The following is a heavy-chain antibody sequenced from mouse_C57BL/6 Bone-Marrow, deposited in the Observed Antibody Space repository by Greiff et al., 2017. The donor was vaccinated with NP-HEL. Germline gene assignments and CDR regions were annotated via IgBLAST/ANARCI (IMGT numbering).Heavy chain of an antibody. Sequence: VQLKESGPVLVKPGASVKMSCKASGYTFTDYYMNWVKQSHGKSLEWIGVINPYNGGTSYNQKFKGKATLTVDKSSSTAYMELNSLTSEDSAVYYCARRGGYYNWGQGTTLTVSS. CDR3: ARRGGYYN. V-gene: IGHV1-19*01. CDR1: GYTFTDYY. J-gene: IGHJ2*01. D-gene: IGHD2-3*01. CDR2: INPYNGGT.